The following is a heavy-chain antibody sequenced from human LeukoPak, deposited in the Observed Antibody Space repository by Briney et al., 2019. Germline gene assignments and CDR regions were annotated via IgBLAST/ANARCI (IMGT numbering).Heavy chain of an antibody. CDR2: IWYDGSNI. J-gene: IGHJ6*02. D-gene: IGHD3-16*01. V-gene: IGHV3-33*01. Sequence: GGSLRLSCAASGFTFSSYGMHWVRQAPGKGLEWLAVIWYDGSNIYYADSVKGRFAISRDNSKNTLYLLLNSLRAEDTAVYYCARDMSVTAYYYYGMDVWGQGTTVTVSS. CDR3: ARDMSVTAYYYYGMDV. CDR1: GFTFSSYG.